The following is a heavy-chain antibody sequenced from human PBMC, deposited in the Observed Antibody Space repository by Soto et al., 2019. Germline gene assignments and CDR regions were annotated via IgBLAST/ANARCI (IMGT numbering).Heavy chain of an antibody. J-gene: IGHJ6*02. CDR3: ARDSRITLFERVGVDV. CDR1: GFTFSDYH. V-gene: IGHV3-11*01. D-gene: IGHD3-3*01. Sequence: PGGSLRLSCAASGFTFSDYHMSWIRQAPGKGLEWVSYISSSGRTIYYADSVKGRFTISRDNAKNSLYLQMNSLRAEDTAVYYCARDSRITLFERVGVDVWGQGTTVTVSS. CDR2: ISSSGRTI.